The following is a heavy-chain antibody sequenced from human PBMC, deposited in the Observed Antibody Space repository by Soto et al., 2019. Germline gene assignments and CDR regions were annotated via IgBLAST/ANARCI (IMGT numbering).Heavy chain of an antibody. V-gene: IGHV3-73*02. CDR3: TRRLAAAGTDFFDY. CDR2: IRSKANSYAT. D-gene: IGHD6-13*01. CDR1: GFTISGSA. J-gene: IGHJ4*02. Sequence: EVQLVESGGGLVQPGGSLKLSWAASGFTISGSAMHWVRQASGKGLEWVGRIRSKANSYATAYAASVKGRFTMSRDDSKNTAYLQMNSLKTEDTAVYYCTRRLAAAGTDFFDYCGQGTLVTVSS.